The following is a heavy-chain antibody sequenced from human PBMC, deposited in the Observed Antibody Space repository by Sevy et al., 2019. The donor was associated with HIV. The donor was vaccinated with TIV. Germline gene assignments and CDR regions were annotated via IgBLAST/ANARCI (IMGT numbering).Heavy chain of an antibody. Sequence: GGSLRLSCAASGFTFSEFGMHWVRQAPGKGLEWVAVISHDGRNNKYNADSVKCRFTISRDNSKNTLYLQMNSLRADDTAIYYCARDRGEILRSAFKSWGQGTLVTVSS. D-gene: IGHD3-10*01. CDR2: ISHDGRNNK. CDR1: GFTFSEFG. J-gene: IGHJ5*02. V-gene: IGHV3-30*04. CDR3: ARDRGEILRSAFKS.